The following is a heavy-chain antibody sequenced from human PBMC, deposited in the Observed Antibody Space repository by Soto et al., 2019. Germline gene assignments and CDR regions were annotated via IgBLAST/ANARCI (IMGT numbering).Heavy chain of an antibody. CDR3: AIGFGDYGNWFDP. D-gene: IGHD3-10*01. CDR2: IYYSGST. Sequence: SETLSLTCTVSGGSVSSGSYYWSWIRQPPGKGLEWIGYIYYSGSTNYNPSLKSRVTISVDTSKNQFSLKLSSVTAADTAVYYCAIGFGDYGNWFDPWGQGTLVTVSS. J-gene: IGHJ5*02. V-gene: IGHV4-61*01. CDR1: GGSVSSGSYY.